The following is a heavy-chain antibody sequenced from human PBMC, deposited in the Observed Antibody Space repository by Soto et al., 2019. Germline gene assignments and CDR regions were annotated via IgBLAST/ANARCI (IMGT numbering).Heavy chain of an antibody. J-gene: IGHJ1*01. D-gene: IGHD1-1*01. CDR1: GFTFSSYG. CDR3: AKDTVEVHDPH. Sequence: QVQLVESGGGVVQPGRALRLSCAASGFTFSSYGMHWVRQAPGKGLEWVAVISYDGSNKYYADSVKGRFTISRDNSKNPLYLQMNSLRAEDTAVYYCAKDTVEVHDPHWGQGTMVTVSS. CDR2: ISYDGSNK. V-gene: IGHV3-30*18.